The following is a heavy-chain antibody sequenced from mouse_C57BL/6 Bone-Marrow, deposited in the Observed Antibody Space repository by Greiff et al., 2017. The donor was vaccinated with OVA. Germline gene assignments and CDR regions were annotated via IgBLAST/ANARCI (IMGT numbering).Heavy chain of an antibody. D-gene: IGHD2-4*01. CDR3: ARKCPYDYDRDYAMDY. CDR1: GFSLTSYG. J-gene: IGHJ4*01. V-gene: IGHV2-2*01. CDR2: IWRGGST. Sequence: VQLQQSGPGLVQPSQSLSITCTVSGFSLTSYGVHWVRQSPGKGLEWLGVIWRGGSTDYNAAFISRLSISKDNSKSQVFFKMNNLQADDTAIYYCARKCPYDYDRDYAMDYWGQRTSVTVSS.